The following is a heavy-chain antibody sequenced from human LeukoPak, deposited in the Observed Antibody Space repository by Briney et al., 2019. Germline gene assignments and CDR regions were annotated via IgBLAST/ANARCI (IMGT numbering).Heavy chain of an antibody. CDR3: ARPSLSGVDAFDI. CDR1: GGSLSSYY. J-gene: IGHJ3*02. V-gene: IGHV4-59*08. Sequence: PSETLSLTCTVSGGSLSSYYWSWIRQPPGKGLEWIGYIYYSGSTNYNPSLKSRVTISVDTSKNQFSLKLSSVTAADTAVYYCARPSLSGVDAFDIWGQGTMVTVSS. D-gene: IGHD3-10*01. CDR2: IYYSGST.